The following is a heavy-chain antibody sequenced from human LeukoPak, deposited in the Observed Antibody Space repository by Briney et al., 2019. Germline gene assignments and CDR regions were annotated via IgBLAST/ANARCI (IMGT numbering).Heavy chain of an antibody. CDR3: ARGWGVDY. CDR1: GFTFSSYS. Sequence: PGGSLRLSCAASGFTFSSYSMNWVRQAPGKGLEWVSYISSSSSTILYADSVKGRFTISRDNAKNTLYLQMNSLRAEDTAVYYCARGWGVDYWGQGTLVTVSS. CDR2: ISSSSSTI. J-gene: IGHJ4*01. D-gene: IGHD3-16*01. V-gene: IGHV3-48*04.